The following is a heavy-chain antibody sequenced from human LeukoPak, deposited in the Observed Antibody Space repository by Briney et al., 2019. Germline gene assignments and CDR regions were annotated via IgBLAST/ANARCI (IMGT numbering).Heavy chain of an antibody. CDR2: IYYSGST. Sequence: SETLSLTCTVSGGSISSYYWSWIRQSPGKGLEWIGYIYYSGSTNYNPSLKRRVTISVDTSKNQFSLKLSSVTAADTAVYYCARGGIAAAEDYFDYWGQGTLVTVSS. CDR1: GGSISSYY. CDR3: ARGGIAAAEDYFDY. J-gene: IGHJ4*02. V-gene: IGHV4-59*08. D-gene: IGHD6-13*01.